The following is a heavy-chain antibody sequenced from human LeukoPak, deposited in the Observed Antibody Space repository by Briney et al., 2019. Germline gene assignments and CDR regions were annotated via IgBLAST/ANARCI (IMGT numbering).Heavy chain of an antibody. Sequence: GGSLRLSCAAYGFNFNDYDINWVRQVPGKGLEWVSGINWNSVHIGYADSVKGRFTIFRDNAKNSLYLQMNSLRAEDTAVYYCARDRGRRGITMRSDAFDIWGQGTMVTVSS. CDR2: INWNSVHI. D-gene: IGHD3-22*01. J-gene: IGHJ3*02. V-gene: IGHV3-9*01. CDR1: GFNFNDYD. CDR3: ARDRGRRGITMRSDAFDI.